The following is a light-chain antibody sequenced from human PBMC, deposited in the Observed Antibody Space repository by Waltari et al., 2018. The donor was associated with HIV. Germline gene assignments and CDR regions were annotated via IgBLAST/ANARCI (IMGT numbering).Light chain of an antibody. V-gene: IGKV3-15*01. CDR3: QQYDSGPRGIT. CDR2: EAA. CDR1: QSISAK. Sequence: EIVMTQSPPTLSVSPGQRVTLSCRASQSISAKVAWYQQRPGQATRLLIYEAATRPPCILARFRGSGSGTEFTLTISSLQSEDFATYFCQQYDSGPRGITFGQGTMLEIK. J-gene: IGKJ2*01.